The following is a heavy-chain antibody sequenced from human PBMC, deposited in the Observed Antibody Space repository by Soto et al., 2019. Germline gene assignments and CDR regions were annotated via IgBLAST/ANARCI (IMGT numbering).Heavy chain of an antibody. CDR2: INHSGST. CDR3: ARGGSSSPLVGWFDP. CDR1: GGSFSGYY. D-gene: IGHD6-6*01. Sequence: QVQLQQWGAGLLKPSETLSLTCAVYGGSFSGYYWSWIRQPPGKGLEWIGEINHSGSTNYNPSLKRRVTISVDTSKNQFSLKLSSVTAADTAVYYCARGGSSSPLVGWFDPWGQGTLVTVSS. J-gene: IGHJ5*02. V-gene: IGHV4-34*01.